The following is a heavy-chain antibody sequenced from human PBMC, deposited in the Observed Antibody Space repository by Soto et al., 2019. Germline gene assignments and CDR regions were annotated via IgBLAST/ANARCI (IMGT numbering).Heavy chain of an antibody. Sequence: GXLRLSWVAYGFILTNYAMNWVRQAPGKGLEWVSVIGGRGNSAYYADSVQGRFTISRDNSKNTLSLQMSSLTADDTDIYYCVREGRGSFDFWGRGTMVTV. CDR2: IGGRGNSA. J-gene: IGHJ3*01. V-gene: IGHV3-23*01. CDR3: VREGRGSFDF. D-gene: IGHD5-12*01. CDR1: GFILTNYA.